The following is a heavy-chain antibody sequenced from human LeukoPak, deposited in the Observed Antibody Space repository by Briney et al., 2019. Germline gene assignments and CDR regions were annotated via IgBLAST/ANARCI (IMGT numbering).Heavy chain of an antibody. Sequence: EASVKVSCKASGYTFTSYGISWVRQAPGQGLEWMGWINPNSGGTNYAQQFQGRVTMTRATSINTGYMELSGLRSDDTAVYYCARGMGIQLAGRLRWVDPWGQGTLVTVSS. CDR3: ARGMGIQLAGRLRWVDP. CDR1: GYTFTSYG. CDR2: INPNSGGT. V-gene: IGHV1-2*02. D-gene: IGHD6-19*01. J-gene: IGHJ5*02.